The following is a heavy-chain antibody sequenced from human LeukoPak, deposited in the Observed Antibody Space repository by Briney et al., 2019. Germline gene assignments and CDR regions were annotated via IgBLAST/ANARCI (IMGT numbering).Heavy chain of an antibody. D-gene: IGHD2-2*01. CDR1: GFTFSSYA. V-gene: IGHV3-30*01. CDR3: ARDGEVVPAATYYYYYYMDV. Sequence: GGSLRLSCAASGFTFSSYAMHWVRQAPGKGLEWVAVISYDGSNKYYADSVKGRFTISRDNSKNTLYLQMNSLRAEDTAVYYCARDGEVVPAATYYYYYYMDVWGKGTAVTVSS. J-gene: IGHJ6*03. CDR2: ISYDGSNK.